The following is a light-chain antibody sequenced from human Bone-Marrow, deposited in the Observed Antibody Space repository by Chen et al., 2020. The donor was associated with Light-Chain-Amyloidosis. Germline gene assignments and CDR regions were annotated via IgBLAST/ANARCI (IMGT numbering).Light chain of an antibody. CDR3: SSFTSSSSYV. J-gene: IGLJ1*01. CDR1: SGEVGTYNY. Sequence: QSALTQPASVSGSPGQSITISCTGTSGEVGTYNYFSWYQQHPGKAPKVMIYAVSNRPSGVSNRFSGSKSGNTASLTISGLQAEDEADYYCSSFTSSSSYVFGPGTKVTVL. CDR2: AVS. V-gene: IGLV2-14*01.